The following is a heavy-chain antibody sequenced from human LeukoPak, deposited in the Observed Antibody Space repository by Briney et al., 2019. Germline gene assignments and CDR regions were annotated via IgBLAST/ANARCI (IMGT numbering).Heavy chain of an antibody. CDR3: ARAYCGGDCYRDDY. CDR2: ISAYNGNT. Sequence: ASVKVSCKASGYTFTSYGISWVRQAPAQGLEWMGWISAYNGNTNYAQKLQGRVTMTTDTSTSTAYMELRSLRSDDTAVYYCARAYCGGDCYRDDYWGQGTLVTVSS. CDR1: GYTFTSYG. J-gene: IGHJ4*02. D-gene: IGHD2-21*01. V-gene: IGHV1-18*01.